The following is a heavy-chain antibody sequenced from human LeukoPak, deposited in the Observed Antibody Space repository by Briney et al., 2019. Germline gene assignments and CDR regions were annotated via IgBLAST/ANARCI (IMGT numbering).Heavy chain of an antibody. CDR1: GSTFSSYG. CDR3: ARNPYYYGMDV. Sequence: SGGSLRLSCAASGSTFSSYGMHWVRQAPGKGLEWVAVIWYDGSNKYYADSVKGRFTISRDNSKNTLYLQMNSLRAEDTAVYYCARNPYYYGMDVWGQGTTVTVSS. J-gene: IGHJ6*02. D-gene: IGHD1-14*01. CDR2: IWYDGSNK. V-gene: IGHV3-33*01.